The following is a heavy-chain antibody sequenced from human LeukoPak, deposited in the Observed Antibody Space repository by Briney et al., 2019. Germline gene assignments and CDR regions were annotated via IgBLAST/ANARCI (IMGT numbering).Heavy chain of an antibody. Sequence: SETLSLTCTVSGGSVSSYYWSWIRRPPGRGLEWIAYLSHSGSSDSNPSLTSRVTTLVDTSKNQFSLKLTSVTAADTAAYYCARARYANAWYAFDIWGHGTMVTVSS. CDR1: GGSVSSYY. CDR2: LSHSGSS. D-gene: IGHD2-2*01. J-gene: IGHJ3*02. CDR3: ARARYANAWYAFDI. V-gene: IGHV4-59*02.